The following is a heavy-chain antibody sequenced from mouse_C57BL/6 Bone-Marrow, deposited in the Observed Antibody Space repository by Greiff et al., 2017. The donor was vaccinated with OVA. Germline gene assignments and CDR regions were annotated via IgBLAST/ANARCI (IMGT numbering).Heavy chain of an antibody. J-gene: IGHJ3*01. CDR2: IYPGSGST. Sequence: QVQLQQPGAELVKPGASVKMSCKASGYTFTSYWITWVKQRPGQGLEWLGDIYPGSGSTNYNEKFKSKATLTVDTSSSTAYMQLSHLTSEDSAVYYCARSEIKEFAYWGQGTLVTVSA. D-gene: IGHD1-3*01. CDR3: ARSEIKEFAY. V-gene: IGHV1-55*01. CDR1: GYTFTSYW.